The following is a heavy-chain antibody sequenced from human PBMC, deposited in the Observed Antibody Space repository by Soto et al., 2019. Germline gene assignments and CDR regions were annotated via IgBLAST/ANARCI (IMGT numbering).Heavy chain of an antibody. CDR3: ARTTAGPNSLRSSYFFDY. V-gene: IGHV4-61*01. J-gene: IGHJ4*02. Sequence: SETLSLTCSVSGGSVSDKTYYWSWYRQPSGKRRDWIGYVYYSGTTNYNPSLKSRVTISVDLSKNQFSLRLSSVTTADTALYYCARTTAGPNSLRSSYFFDYWGQGTLVTVSS. CDR2: VYYSGTT. D-gene: IGHD4-17*01. CDR1: GGSVSDKTYY.